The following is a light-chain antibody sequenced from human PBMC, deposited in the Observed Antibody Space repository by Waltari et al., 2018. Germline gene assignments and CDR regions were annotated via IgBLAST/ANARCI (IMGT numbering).Light chain of an antibody. CDR2: GAS. CDR3: QHYLRLAVT. Sequence: EIVLTQSRSTLSSSGGGRAPASCSTSQSTASAMAWYQQKPGQAPRLLIYGASTRAPGIPDRFSGSGSGTDFTLTISRLEPDDFAIYYCQHYLRLAVTFGQGTTVEI. CDR1: QSTASA. J-gene: IGKJ1*01. V-gene: IGKV3-20*01.